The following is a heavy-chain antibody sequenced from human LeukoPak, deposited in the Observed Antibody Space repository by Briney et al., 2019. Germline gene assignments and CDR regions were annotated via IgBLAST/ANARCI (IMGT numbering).Heavy chain of an antibody. V-gene: IGHV4-34*01. Sequence: PSETLSLTCAVYGGSFSGYYWSWIRQPPGKGLEWIGEINHSGSTNYSPSLKSRVTISVDTSKNQFSLKLSSVTAADTAVYYCARGVNDSSGINTKDYWGQGTLVTVSS. J-gene: IGHJ4*02. CDR1: GGSFSGYY. CDR2: INHSGST. CDR3: ARGVNDSSGINTKDY. D-gene: IGHD3-22*01.